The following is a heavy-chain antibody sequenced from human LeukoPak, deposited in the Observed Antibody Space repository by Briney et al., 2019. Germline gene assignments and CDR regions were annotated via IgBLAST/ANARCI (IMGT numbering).Heavy chain of an antibody. D-gene: IGHD6-13*01. J-gene: IGHJ6*02. Sequence: SETLSLTCTVSGGSISSYYWSWIRQPPGKGLEWIGYIYYSGSTNYNPSLKSRVTISVDTSKNQFSLKLSSVTAADTAVYYCARADSSRYDYYYYGMDVWGQGTTVTVSS. CDR3: ARADSSRYDYYYYGMDV. V-gene: IGHV4-59*01. CDR1: GGSISSYY. CDR2: IYYSGST.